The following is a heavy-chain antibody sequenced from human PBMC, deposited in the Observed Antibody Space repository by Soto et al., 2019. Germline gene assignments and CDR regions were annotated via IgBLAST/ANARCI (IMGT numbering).Heavy chain of an antibody. V-gene: IGHV3-15*01. CDR2: IKSKTDGGTT. CDR3: TTALIAADDAFDI. CDR1: GFTFSNAW. Sequence: GGSLRLSCAASGFTFSNAWMSWVRQAPGKGLEWVGRIKSKTDGGTTDYAAPVKGRFTISRDDSKNTLYLQMNSLKTEDTAVYYCTTALIAADDAFDIWGQGTMVTVSS. D-gene: IGHD6-13*01. J-gene: IGHJ3*02.